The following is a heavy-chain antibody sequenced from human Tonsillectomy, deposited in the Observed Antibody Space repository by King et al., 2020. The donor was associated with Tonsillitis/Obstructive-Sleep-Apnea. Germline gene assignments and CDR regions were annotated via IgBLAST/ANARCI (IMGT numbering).Heavy chain of an antibody. J-gene: IGHJ3*02. CDR2: ICPGDSDT. D-gene: IGHD3-10*02. V-gene: IGHV5-51*01. Sequence: VQSGAEVKKPGASLKISCQGSGSSFTSYCIGWVRQMPGKGLEWMGIICPGDSDTRYSPSFQGQVTILADKSISTAYLQWSSLKASDTAIYYCARESVRSSAFDIWGQGTMVTVSS. CDR3: ARESVRSSAFDI. CDR1: GSSFTSYC.